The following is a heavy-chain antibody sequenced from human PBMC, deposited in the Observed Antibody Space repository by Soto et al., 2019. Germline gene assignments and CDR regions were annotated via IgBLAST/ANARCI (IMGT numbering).Heavy chain of an antibody. J-gene: IGHJ4*02. Sequence: SETLSLTCAVYGGSFSGYYWSWIRQPPGKGLEWIGEINHSGSTNYNPSLKSRVTISVDTSKNQFSLKLSSVTAADTAVYYCARGSMITFGGVIVSTDYWGQGTLVTVSS. D-gene: IGHD3-16*02. CDR2: INHSGST. V-gene: IGHV4-34*01. CDR3: ARGSMITFGGVIVSTDY. CDR1: GGSFSGYY.